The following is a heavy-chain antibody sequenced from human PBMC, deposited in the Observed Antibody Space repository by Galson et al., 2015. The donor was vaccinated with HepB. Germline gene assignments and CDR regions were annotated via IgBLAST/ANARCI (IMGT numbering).Heavy chain of an antibody. J-gene: IGHJ6*03. CDR2: IYTSGST. CDR1: GGSISSGSYY. V-gene: IGHV4-61*02. D-gene: IGHD6-6*01. CDR3: ARDGGSSSPVDLYMDV. Sequence: TLSLTRTVTGGSISSGSYYWSWIRQPAGKGLEWIGRIYTSGSTNYNPSLKSRVTMSVDTSKNQFSLKLSSVTAADTAVYYCARDGGSSSPVDLYMDVWGKGTTVTVSS.